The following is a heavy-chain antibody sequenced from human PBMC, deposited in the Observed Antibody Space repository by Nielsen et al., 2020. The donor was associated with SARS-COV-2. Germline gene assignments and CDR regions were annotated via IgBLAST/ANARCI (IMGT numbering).Heavy chain of an antibody. J-gene: IGHJ4*02. CDR1: GFTFSSYW. CDR3: ARAAETYYDFWSGYPVDY. D-gene: IGHD3-3*01. Sequence: GGSLRLSCAASGFTFSSYWMSWVRQAPGKGLEWVANIKQDGSEKYYVDSVKGRFTISRDNAKNSLYLQMNSLRAEDTAVYYCARAAETYYDFWSGYPVDYWGQGTLVTVSS. V-gene: IGHV3-7*01. CDR2: IKQDGSEK.